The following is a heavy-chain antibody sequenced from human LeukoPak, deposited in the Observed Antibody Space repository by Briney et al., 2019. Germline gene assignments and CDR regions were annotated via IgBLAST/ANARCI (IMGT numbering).Heavy chain of an antibody. CDR3: ARTAESGAFDM. CDR2: IKQDGSEK. Sequence: PGGSLRLSCAASGFTFRSYWMSWVRQAPGKGLEWVANIKQDGSEKYYVDSVKGRFTISRDNAKNSLFLQMNSLRAEDTAVYYCARTAESGAFDMWGQGTMVTVSS. J-gene: IGHJ3*02. D-gene: IGHD2-21*02. CDR1: GFTFRSYW. V-gene: IGHV3-7*01.